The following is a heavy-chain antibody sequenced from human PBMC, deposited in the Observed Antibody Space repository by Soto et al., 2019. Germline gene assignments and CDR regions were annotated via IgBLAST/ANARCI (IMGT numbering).Heavy chain of an antibody. CDR2: IYYSGST. D-gene: IGHD4-17*01. Sequence: PSETLSLTCTVSGGSISSYYWSWIRQPPGKGLEWIGYIYYSGSTNYNPSLKSRVTISVDTSKNQLSLKLSSVTAADTAVYYCERRYGYYFDYWGQGTLVTAPQ. V-gene: IGHV4-59*08. J-gene: IGHJ4*02. CDR1: GGSISSYY. CDR3: ERRYGYYFDY.